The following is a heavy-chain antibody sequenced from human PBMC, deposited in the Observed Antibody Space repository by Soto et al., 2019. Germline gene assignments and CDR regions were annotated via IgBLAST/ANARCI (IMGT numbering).Heavy chain of an antibody. CDR3: ARGDTVVAATDNWFDP. Sequence: SVKVSCKASGGTFSSYAISWVRQAPGQGLEWMGGIIPIFGTANYAQKFQGRVTITADKSTSTAYMELSSLRSEDTAVYYCARGDTVVAATDNWFDPWGQGTLVTVSS. J-gene: IGHJ5*02. D-gene: IGHD2-15*01. CDR2: IIPIFGTA. V-gene: IGHV1-69*06. CDR1: GGTFSSYA.